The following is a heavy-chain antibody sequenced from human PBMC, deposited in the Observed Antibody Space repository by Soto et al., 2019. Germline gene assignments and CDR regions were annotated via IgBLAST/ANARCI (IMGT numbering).Heavy chain of an antibody. D-gene: IGHD3-10*01. V-gene: IGHV3-74*01. CDR3: ASTITMVRGHGMDV. Sequence: EVQLVESGGGLVQPGGSLRLSCAASGFTFSTYWMHWVRQAPGKGLVWVSRIESDGRGTSYADSVKGRFTISRDNAKNTRYLQMNSLRAEDMAVYYCASTITMVRGHGMDVWGQGTTVTVSS. CDR2: IESDGRGT. CDR1: GFTFSTYW. J-gene: IGHJ6*02.